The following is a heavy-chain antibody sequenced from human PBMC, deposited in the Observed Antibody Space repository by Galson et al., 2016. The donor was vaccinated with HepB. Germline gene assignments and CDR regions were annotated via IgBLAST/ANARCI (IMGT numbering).Heavy chain of an antibody. Sequence: ETLSLTCGVSGDSISSSPWWTWVRQRPGKGLEWIGEISHSGLTNYNPSPKSRLTLSVNKSKNQFPLNLTSAAAADTAVYFCARGGSGTYFGGAFDIWGPGTRLTVSS. CDR2: ISHSGLT. CDR3: ARGGSGTYFGGAFDI. J-gene: IGHJ3*02. D-gene: IGHD1-26*01. V-gene: IGHV4-4*01. CDR1: GDSISSSPW.